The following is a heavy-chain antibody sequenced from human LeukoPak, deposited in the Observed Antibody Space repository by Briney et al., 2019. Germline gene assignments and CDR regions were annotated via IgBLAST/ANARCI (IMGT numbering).Heavy chain of an antibody. D-gene: IGHD7-27*01. CDR2: IYYSGST. V-gene: IGHV4-59*12. Sequence: PSETLSLTCTVSGGSISSYYWSWIRQPPGMGLEWIGYIYYSGSTNYNPSLKSRVTILVDTSKNQFSLKLTSVTAADTAVYYCARGRSQANWRLLGYWGQGTLVTVSS. CDR3: ARGRSQANWRLLGY. J-gene: IGHJ4*02. CDR1: GGSISSYY.